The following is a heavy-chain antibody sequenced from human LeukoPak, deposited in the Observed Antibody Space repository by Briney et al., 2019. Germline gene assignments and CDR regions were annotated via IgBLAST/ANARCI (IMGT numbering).Heavy chain of an antibody. CDR1: GGSISSSSYY. D-gene: IGHD3-10*01. V-gene: IGHV4-39*01. Sequence: SETLSLTCTVSGGSISSSSYYWGWIRQPPGKGLEWIGSIHYSGSTNYNPSLKSRVTISVDTSKNQFSLKLSSVTAADTAAYYCARRGGIIRGVASYYYMDVWGKGTTVTISS. J-gene: IGHJ6*03. CDR2: IHYSGST. CDR3: ARRGGIIRGVASYYYMDV.